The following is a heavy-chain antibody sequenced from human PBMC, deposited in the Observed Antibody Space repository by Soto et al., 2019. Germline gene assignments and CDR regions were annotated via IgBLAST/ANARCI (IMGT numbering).Heavy chain of an antibody. CDR2: ISSSGDSS. Sequence: GGSLRLSCVGSGITFSTSAMNWVRQAPGKGLEWVSGISSSGDSSHYADSVKGRFTISRDNSKNTVYLQMNSLRAEDTAVYYSAKDLPGPQYSTSWYEFDPWGQGTLFTVS. CDR3: AKDLPGPQYSTSWYEFDP. J-gene: IGHJ5*02. D-gene: IGHD6-13*01. CDR1: GITFSTSA. V-gene: IGHV3-23*01.